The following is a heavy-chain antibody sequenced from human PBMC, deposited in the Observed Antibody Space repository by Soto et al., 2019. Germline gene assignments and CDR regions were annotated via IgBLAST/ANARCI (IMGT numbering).Heavy chain of an antibody. D-gene: IGHD2-15*01. CDR2: ISYDGSNK. J-gene: IGHJ3*02. V-gene: IGHV3-30*03. CDR3: ASGEDIVVVVAARIGGAFDI. Sequence: GGSLRLSCAASGFTFSSYGMHWVRQAPGKGLEWVAVISYDGSNKYYADSVKGRFTISRDNSKNTLYLQMNSLRAEDTAVYYCASGEDIVVVVAARIGGAFDIWGQGTMVTVSS. CDR1: GFTFSSYG.